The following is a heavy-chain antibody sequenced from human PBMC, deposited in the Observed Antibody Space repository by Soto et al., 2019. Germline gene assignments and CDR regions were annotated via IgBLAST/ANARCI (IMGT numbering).Heavy chain of an antibody. CDR2: IYYSGST. Sequence: SETLSLTCTVSGGSISSSIYYWGWFRQPPGKGLEWIGSIYYSGSTYYNPSLKSRVTISVDTSKNQFSLKLSSVTAADTAVYYCARVMGSSWPYYYYYGMDVWGQGTTVTVS. D-gene: IGHD6-13*01. V-gene: IGHV4-39*07. J-gene: IGHJ6*02. CDR3: ARVMGSSWPYYYYYGMDV. CDR1: GGSISSSIYY.